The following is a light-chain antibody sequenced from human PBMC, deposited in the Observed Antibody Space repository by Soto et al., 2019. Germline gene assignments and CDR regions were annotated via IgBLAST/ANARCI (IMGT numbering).Light chain of an antibody. J-gene: IGKJ1*01. Sequence: DLQMTQSPSSLSASVGDRVTITCRASQSISSYIDWYQQKPGKAPNLLIYGASSLQSGVPSRFSGSGSGTDFTLTISSLQPEDFATYYCQQSYSTPWTFGQGTKVEIK. CDR2: GAS. V-gene: IGKV1-39*01. CDR3: QQSYSTPWT. CDR1: QSISSY.